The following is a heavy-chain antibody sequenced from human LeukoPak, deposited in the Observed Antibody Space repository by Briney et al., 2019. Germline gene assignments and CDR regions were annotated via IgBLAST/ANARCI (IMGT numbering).Heavy chain of an antibody. Sequence: ASVKVSCKASGYTFTSYAMHWVRQAPGPRLEWMGWINAGNGNTKYSQKFQGRVTITRDTSASTAYMELSSLRSEDTAVYYCARARYRGDAFDIWGQGTMVTVSS. CDR3: ARARYRGDAFDI. CDR2: INAGNGNT. CDR1: GYTFTSYA. D-gene: IGHD1-1*01. J-gene: IGHJ3*02. V-gene: IGHV1-3*01.